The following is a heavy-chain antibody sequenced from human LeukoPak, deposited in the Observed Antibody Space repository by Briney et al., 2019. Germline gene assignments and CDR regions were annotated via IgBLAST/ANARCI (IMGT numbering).Heavy chain of an antibody. CDR3: ARAASLRYCSSTSCYAPAGQFPN. CDR2: INHSGST. D-gene: IGHD2-2*01. Sequence: SETLSLTHCVYGGFFSCCLCWLLRQPPGKGLEWIGEINHSGSTSYNPSLKSRVTISVDTSKNQFSLQLSSVTAADTAVYYCARAASLRYCSSTSCYAPAGQFPNWGKGTLVTVSS. V-gene: IGHV4-34*01. J-gene: IGHJ1*01. CDR1: GGFFSCCL.